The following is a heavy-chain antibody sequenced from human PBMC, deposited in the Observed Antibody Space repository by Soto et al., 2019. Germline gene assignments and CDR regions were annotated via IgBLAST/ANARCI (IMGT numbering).Heavy chain of an antibody. CDR3: ATDPTRVGICGGNSLDS. J-gene: IGHJ4*02. Sequence: QVQLVQSAAEVRRPGSSVKVSCKASGGTFSNHVINWVRQAPGQGLEWMGEIIPILGTTNYAQEFKSRVTGTGDDTTTTADKDLSSLRSDDSAVYDCATDPTRVGICGGNSLDSWGQGTLVAVSS. D-gene: IGHD4-4*01. CDR1: GGTFSNHV. CDR2: IIPILGTT. V-gene: IGHV1-69*12.